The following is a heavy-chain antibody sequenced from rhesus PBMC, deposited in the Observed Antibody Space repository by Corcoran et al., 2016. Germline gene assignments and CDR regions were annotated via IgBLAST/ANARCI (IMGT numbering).Heavy chain of an antibody. CDR3: ARVIYDSSSPYFDF. D-gene: IGHD4-29*01. CDR2: ISNGGGNT. V-gene: IGHV3-178*01. CDR1: GFPFRVSY. Sequence: VHLVDSGGGLPKPGGSLRLSFAASGFPFRVSYVAWVRQAPGKGLEGVSRISNGGGNTWYADSVKGRFTISRENAKNTLFLQMNSLGAEDTAVYFCARVIYDSSSPYFDFWGQGVLVTVSS. J-gene: IGHJ4*01.